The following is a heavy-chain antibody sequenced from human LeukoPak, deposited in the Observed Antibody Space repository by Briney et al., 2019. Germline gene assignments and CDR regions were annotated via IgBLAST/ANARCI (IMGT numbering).Heavy chain of an antibody. V-gene: IGHV3-30-3*01. CDR1: GFTFSSYA. D-gene: IGHD3-22*01. Sequence: PGGSLRLSCAASGFTFSSYAMHWVRQAPGKGLEWVAVISYDGSNKYYADSVKGRFTISRDNAKNSLYLQMNSLRAEDTAVYYCATPLDYYDTSDSHQGGDWGQGTLVTVSS. CDR2: ISYDGSNK. CDR3: ATPLDYYDTSDSHQGGD. J-gene: IGHJ4*02.